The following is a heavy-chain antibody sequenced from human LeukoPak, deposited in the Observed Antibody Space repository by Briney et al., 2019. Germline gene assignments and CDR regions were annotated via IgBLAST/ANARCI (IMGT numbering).Heavy chain of an antibody. CDR2: IKQDGSEK. CDR3: ARDLGRLSSAIDL. CDR1: GFTFSSYW. Sequence: GGSLRLSCAASGFTFSSYWMSWVRQAPGKGLEWMANIKQDGSEKYYVDSVKGRFTISRDNAKNSLYLQMNSLRAEDTAVYYCARDLGRLSSAIDLWGRGTLVTVSS. J-gene: IGHJ2*01. V-gene: IGHV3-7*01. D-gene: IGHD1-1*01.